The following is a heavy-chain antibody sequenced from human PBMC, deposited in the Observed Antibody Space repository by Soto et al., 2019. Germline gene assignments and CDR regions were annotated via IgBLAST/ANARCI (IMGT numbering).Heavy chain of an antibody. J-gene: IGHJ5*02. CDR1: GGSFSGYY. CDR3: ARCNVRGKVTMVRGVTGDRFDP. CDR2: INHSGST. V-gene: IGHV4-34*01. D-gene: IGHD3-10*01. Sequence: SETLSLTCAVYGGSFSGYYWSWIRQPPGKGLKRIGEINHSGSTNYNPSLKSRVTISVDTSKNQFSLKLSSVTAVDTAVYYCARCNVRGKVTMVRGVTGDRFDPCGQGTLVTVTS.